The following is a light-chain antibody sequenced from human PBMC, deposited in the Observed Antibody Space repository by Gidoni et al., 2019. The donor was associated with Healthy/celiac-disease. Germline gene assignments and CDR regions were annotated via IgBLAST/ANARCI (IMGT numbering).Light chain of an antibody. CDR3: QVWDSSSDLHYV. CDR2: DDS. J-gene: IGLJ1*01. Sequence: SSVLTQPPSVSAAPGQTARITCGGNNIGSKSVHWYQQKPGQAPVLVVYDDSDRPSGIPKRFSGSNSGNTATLTISRVEAGDEADYYCQVWDSSSDLHYVFGTGTKVTVL. V-gene: IGLV3-21*02. CDR1: NIGSKS.